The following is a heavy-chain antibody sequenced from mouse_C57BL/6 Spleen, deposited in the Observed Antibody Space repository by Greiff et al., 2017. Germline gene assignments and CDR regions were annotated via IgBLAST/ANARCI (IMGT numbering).Heavy chain of an antibody. Sequence: QVQLQQSGAELVRPGASVKLSCKASGYTFTDYYINWVKQRPGQGLEWIARIYPGSGNTYYNEKFKGKATLTAEKSSSTAYMQLSSLTSEDSAVYFCARGDYYGSSYGDAMDYWGQGTSVTVSS. CDR3: ARGDYYGSSYGDAMDY. V-gene: IGHV1-76*01. J-gene: IGHJ4*01. CDR2: IYPGSGNT. CDR1: GYTFTDYY. D-gene: IGHD1-1*01.